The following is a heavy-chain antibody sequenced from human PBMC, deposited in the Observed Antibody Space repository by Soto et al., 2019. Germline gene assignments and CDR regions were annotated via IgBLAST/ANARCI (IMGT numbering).Heavy chain of an antibody. J-gene: IGHJ6*02. CDR1: EFTFSSYA. V-gene: IGHV3-23*01. D-gene: IGHD6-13*01. CDR2: ISGSGDGS. CDR3: AKDQLTAGGTYFYYYGVDV. Sequence: PGGSLRLSCAVSEFTFSSYAMSWVRQAPGKGLEWISGISGSGDGSNYADSVKGRFIISRDNAKNTLYLQMDSLRAEDTAVYYCAKDQLTAGGTYFYYYGVDVWGQGTTVTVSS.